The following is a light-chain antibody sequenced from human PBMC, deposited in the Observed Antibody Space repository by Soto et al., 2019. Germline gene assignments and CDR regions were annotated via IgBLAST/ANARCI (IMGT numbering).Light chain of an antibody. V-gene: IGLV2-11*01. CDR3: CSYAGDTPDI. CDR2: DVT. J-gene: IGLJ1*01. Sequence: QSALTQPRSVSGSPGQSVTISCSGTSSDLGGYNYVSWYQHHPGKAPKLMIYDVTLRPSGVPDRSSGSKSGNTASLTISGLQAEDEADYYCCSYAGDTPDIFGTGTKVTVL. CDR1: SSDLGGYNY.